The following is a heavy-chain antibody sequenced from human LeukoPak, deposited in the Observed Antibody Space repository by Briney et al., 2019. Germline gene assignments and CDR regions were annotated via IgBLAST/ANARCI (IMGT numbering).Heavy chain of an antibody. Sequence: RRASVKVSCKASGYTFTSYGISWVRQAPGQGLEWMGWISAYNGNTNYAQKLQGRVTMTTDTSTSTAYMERRSLRSDDTAVYYCARDSIVLMVYAMPNWFDPWGQGTLVTVSS. CDR1: GYTFTSYG. V-gene: IGHV1-18*01. J-gene: IGHJ5*02. D-gene: IGHD2-8*01. CDR2: ISAYNGNT. CDR3: ARDSIVLMVYAMPNWFDP.